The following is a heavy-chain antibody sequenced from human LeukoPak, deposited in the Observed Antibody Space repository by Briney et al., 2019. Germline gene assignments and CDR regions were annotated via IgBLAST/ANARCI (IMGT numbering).Heavy chain of an antibody. Sequence: SETLSLTCTVSGGSISSYYWSWIRQPPGKGLEWIGYIYYSGSTNYNPSLKSRVTISVDASKNQFSLKLSSVTAADTAVYYCARGVHYYDSSGYYRPLDAFDIWGQGTMVTVSS. J-gene: IGHJ3*02. V-gene: IGHV4-59*01. CDR1: GGSISSYY. CDR3: ARGVHYYDSSGYYRPLDAFDI. CDR2: IYYSGST. D-gene: IGHD3-22*01.